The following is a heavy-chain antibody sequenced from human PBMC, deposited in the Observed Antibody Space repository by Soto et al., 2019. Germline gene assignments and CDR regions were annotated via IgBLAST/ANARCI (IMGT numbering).Heavy chain of an antibody. J-gene: IGHJ4*02. D-gene: IGHD7-27*01. CDR2: IYYSGST. CDR1: GVSINNHY. Sequence: SETLSLTCTVSGVSINNHYWSWIRQPPGQGLEWIGYIYYSGSTNYNPSLKSRVTMSVDTSKNQFSLKLSSLTAADTAIYYCARANWFFDYWGQGTLVTVSS. V-gene: IGHV4-59*11. CDR3: ARANWFFDY.